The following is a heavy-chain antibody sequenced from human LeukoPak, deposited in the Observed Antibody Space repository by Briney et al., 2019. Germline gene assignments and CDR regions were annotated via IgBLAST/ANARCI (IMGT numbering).Heavy chain of an antibody. CDR3: ARTYYYDSSGYYYPYYCYGMDV. D-gene: IGHD3-22*01. J-gene: IGHJ6*02. CDR2: IYYSGST. Sequence: SETLSLTCTVSGGSISSSSYYWGWIRQPPGKGLEWIGSIYYSGSTYYNPSLKSRVTISVDTSKNQFSLKLSSVTAADTAVYYCARTYYYDSSGYYYPYYCYGMDVWGQGTTVTVSS. V-gene: IGHV4-39*01. CDR1: GGSISSSSYY.